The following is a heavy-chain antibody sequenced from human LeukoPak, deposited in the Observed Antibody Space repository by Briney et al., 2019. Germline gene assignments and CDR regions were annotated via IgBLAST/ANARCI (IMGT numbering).Heavy chain of an antibody. Sequence: ASVKVSCKASGYTFTGYYMHWVRQAPGQGLEWMGWINPNSGGTNYAQKLQGRVTMTRDTSISTAYMELSRLRSDDTAVYYCARANDYCSSTSCPEEDYYYGMDVWGQGTTVTVSS. V-gene: IGHV1-2*02. D-gene: IGHD2-2*01. CDR3: ARANDYCSSTSCPEEDYYYGMDV. J-gene: IGHJ6*02. CDR2: INPNSGGT. CDR1: GYTFTGYY.